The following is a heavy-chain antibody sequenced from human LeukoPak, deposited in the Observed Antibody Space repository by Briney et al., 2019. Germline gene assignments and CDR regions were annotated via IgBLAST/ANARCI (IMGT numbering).Heavy chain of an antibody. CDR2: IYIGDNP. V-gene: IGHV3-53*04. CDR1: GLTVSSSY. J-gene: IGHJ4*02. Sequence: PGGSLRLSCAASGLTVSSSYMSWVRQAPGKGLEWVSIIYIGDNPHYADSVKGRFTISRHNSKNTLYLQMDSLRDEDTAVYYCARGDFWSGYYTGLYWGQGTLVTVSS. CDR3: ARGDFWSGYYTGLY. D-gene: IGHD3-3*01.